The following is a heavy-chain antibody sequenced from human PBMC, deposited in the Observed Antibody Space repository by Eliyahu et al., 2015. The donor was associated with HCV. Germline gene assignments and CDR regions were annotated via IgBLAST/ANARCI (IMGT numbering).Heavy chain of an antibody. CDR2: IIPILGIA. Sequence: QVQLVQSGAEVKKPGSXVKVSCKASXXTFSSYAISWVRQAPGXGLEWMGRIIPILGIAXYAQKFQGRVTITADKSTSTAYMELSSLRSEDTAVYYCARVGAGAHYYYYYGMDVWGQGTTVTVSS. V-gene: IGHV1-69*04. CDR1: XXTFSSYA. CDR3: ARVGAGAHYYYYYGMDV. J-gene: IGHJ6*02. D-gene: IGHD1-14*01.